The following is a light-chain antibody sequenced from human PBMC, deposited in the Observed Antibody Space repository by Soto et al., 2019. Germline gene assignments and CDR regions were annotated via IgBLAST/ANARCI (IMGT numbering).Light chain of an antibody. Sequence: DIQMTQSPSTVSASVGDSVSITCRASQTIDTWVAWYQQKPGTAPELLIFEASRVKPGVPPRFSGSGSGTEFTLTISSVHPDDSATFYCQQFLTYPYTFGQGTRLEI. CDR3: QQFLTYPYT. CDR1: QTIDTW. V-gene: IGKV1-5*01. J-gene: IGKJ2*01. CDR2: EAS.